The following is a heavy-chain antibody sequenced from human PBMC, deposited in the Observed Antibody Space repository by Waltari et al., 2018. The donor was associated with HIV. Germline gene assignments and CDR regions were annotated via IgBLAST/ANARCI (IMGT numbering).Heavy chain of an antibody. CDR3: ALRRFYFGDGPYGYDV. CDR2: VYRDDTT. J-gene: IGHJ6*02. D-gene: IGHD4-17*01. Sequence: LHQPGTHSIKPAGTLSLTCGVTGIYTKHSSNWWTWIRQSPGKGLEWIGEVYRDDTTGYRSSLRSRLRISVDKSQNNFSLQLKSVTAADTGVYYCALRRFYFGDGPYGYDVWGPGTTVTVSS. V-gene: IGHV4-4*02. CDR1: GIYTKHSSNW.